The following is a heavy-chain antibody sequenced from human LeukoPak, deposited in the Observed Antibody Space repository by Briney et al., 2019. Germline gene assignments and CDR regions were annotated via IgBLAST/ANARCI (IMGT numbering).Heavy chain of an antibody. CDR1: GGSIRSSSYN. V-gene: IGHV4-39*07. D-gene: IGHD1-26*01. CDR3: ARTGGSFYFYYYMDV. J-gene: IGHJ6*03. Sequence: SETLSPTCTVSGGSIRSSSYNWGWIRQPPGKGLEWIGSIHYTGTTFYNPSLKSRVTISVDTSKNQFSLKLTSVTAADTAVYYCARTGGSFYFYYYMDVWGKGTTVTVSS. CDR2: IHYTGTT.